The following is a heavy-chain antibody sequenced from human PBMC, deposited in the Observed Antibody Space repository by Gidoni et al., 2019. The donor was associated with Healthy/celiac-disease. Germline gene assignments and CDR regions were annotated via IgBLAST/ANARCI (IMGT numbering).Heavy chain of an antibody. Sequence: QVQLVESGGGVVQPGRSLRLSCAASGFPFSSYGMHWVRQAPGKGLEWVAFISYDVSNKYYADSVKGRFTISRDNSKNTLYLQMNSLRAEDTAVYYCAKGEYCGGDCIYLDYWGQGTLVTVSS. CDR2: ISYDVSNK. CDR1: GFPFSSYG. CDR3: AKGEYCGGDCIYLDY. D-gene: IGHD2-21*02. V-gene: IGHV3-30*18. J-gene: IGHJ4*02.